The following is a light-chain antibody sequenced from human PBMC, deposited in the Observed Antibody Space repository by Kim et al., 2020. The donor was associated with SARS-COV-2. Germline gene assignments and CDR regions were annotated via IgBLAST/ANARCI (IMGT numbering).Light chain of an antibody. V-gene: IGLV3-19*01. J-gene: IGLJ3*02. Sequence: SSELTQDPAVSVALGQTVRITCQGDSLRRYYASWYQQKPGQAPVLVIYGKNNRPSGIPDRFSGSSSGNTASLTITGAQAEDEADSYCNSRDSSGNHWVFG. CDR2: GKN. CDR3: NSRDSSGNHWV. CDR1: SLRRYY.